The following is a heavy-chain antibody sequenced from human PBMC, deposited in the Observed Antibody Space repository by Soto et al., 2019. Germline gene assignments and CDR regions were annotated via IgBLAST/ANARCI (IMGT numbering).Heavy chain of an antibody. CDR2: ISGSGGST. CDR3: ASRGGFGELLPGSFDY. Sequence: GGSLRLSCAASGFTFSSYAMSWVRQAPGKGLEWVSAISGSGGSTYYADSVKGRFTISRDNSKNTLYLQMNSLRAEDTAVYYCASRGGFGELLPGSFDYWGQGTLVTVSS. J-gene: IGHJ4*02. D-gene: IGHD3-10*01. V-gene: IGHV3-23*01. CDR1: GFTFSSYA.